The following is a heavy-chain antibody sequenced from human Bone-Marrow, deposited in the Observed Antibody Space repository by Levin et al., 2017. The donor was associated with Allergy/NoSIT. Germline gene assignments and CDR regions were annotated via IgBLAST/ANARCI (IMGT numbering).Heavy chain of an antibody. J-gene: IGHJ4*02. CDR2: INLNSGAT. CDR1: GYVFTGYY. V-gene: IGHV1-2*06. CDR3: VRASCTNRMCLLDY. Sequence: ASVKVSCKSSGYVFTGYYINWVRQVPGQGLEWMGRINLNSGATNSVEKFQDRVIMTRDTSITTTYMELSRLRSDDTALYYCVRASCTNRMCLLDYWGQGTLVTVS. D-gene: IGHD2-8*01.